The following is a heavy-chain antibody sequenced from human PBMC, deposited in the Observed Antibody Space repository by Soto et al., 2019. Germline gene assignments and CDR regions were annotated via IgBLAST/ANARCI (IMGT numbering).Heavy chain of an antibody. J-gene: IGHJ3*02. CDR3: ARIVVVPAAMRRGDAFDI. CDR1: GGTFSSYT. Sequence: QVQLVQAGAEVKKPGSSVKVSCKASGGTFSSYTISWVRQAPGQGLEWMGRISPILGIANYAQKFQGRVTITADKSTSTAYMELSSLRSEDTAVYYCARIVVVPAAMRRGDAFDIWGQWTMVTVSS. D-gene: IGHD2-2*01. CDR2: ISPILGIA. V-gene: IGHV1-69*02.